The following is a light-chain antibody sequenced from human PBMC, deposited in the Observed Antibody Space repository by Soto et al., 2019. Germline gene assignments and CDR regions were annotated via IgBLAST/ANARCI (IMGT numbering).Light chain of an antibody. J-gene: IGKJ5*01. V-gene: IGKV1-39*01. CDR3: QQSYSTPST. Sequence: IQMTQSPSSLSASVGDGVTITCRASQSISSYLNWYQQKPGKAPKLLIYAASSLQSGVPSRFSGSGSGTDFTLTISSLQPEDFATYYCQQSYSTPSTFGQGTRLEIK. CDR1: QSISSY. CDR2: AAS.